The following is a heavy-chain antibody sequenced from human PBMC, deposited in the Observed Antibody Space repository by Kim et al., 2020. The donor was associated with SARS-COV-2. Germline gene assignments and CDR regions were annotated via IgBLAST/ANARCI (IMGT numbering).Heavy chain of an antibody. CDR1: GYTFTSYY. D-gene: IGHD6-13*01. CDR3: ARAPNTLPESEQQLAPGGY. Sequence: ASVKVSCKASGYTFTSYYMHWVRQAPGQGLEWMGIINPSGGSTSYAQKFQGRVTMTRDTSTSTVYMELSSLRSEDTAVYYCARAPNTLPESEQQLAPGGYWGQGTLVTVSS. CDR2: INPSGGST. J-gene: IGHJ4*02. V-gene: IGHV1-46*01.